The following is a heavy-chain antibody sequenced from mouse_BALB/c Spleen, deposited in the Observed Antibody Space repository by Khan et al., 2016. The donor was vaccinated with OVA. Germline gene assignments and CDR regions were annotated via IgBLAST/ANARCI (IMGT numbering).Heavy chain of an antibody. D-gene: IGHD2-10*01. CDR2: INTNTGEP. CDR3: ARPPYFSYVMVY. Sequence: QIQLVQSGPELKKPGETVKISCKASGYTFTNYGLNWVMQAPEMGLQWMGWINTNTGEPTYAVDFKGRFAFSLETSASTAYLQINNLKNEDTATYFCARPPYFSYVMVYWGQGTSVTVSS. CDR1: GYTFTNYG. J-gene: IGHJ4*01. V-gene: IGHV9-3-1*01.